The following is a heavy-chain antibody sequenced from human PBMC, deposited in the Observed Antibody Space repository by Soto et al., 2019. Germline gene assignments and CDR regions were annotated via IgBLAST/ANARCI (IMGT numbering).Heavy chain of an antibody. V-gene: IGHV3-23*01. CDR3: AKVDAYSYRTDH. CDR2: IGRTNNT. Sequence: GGSLRLSCAASGFTFSNSAMPWVRQALGKGPEWVSSIGRTNNTHYADSVKGRFAISRDNSQNTLYLQMNSLTAEDTAVYFWAKVDAYSYRTDHWGQGTLVTVSS. D-gene: IGHD3-16*02. CDR1: GFTFSNSA. J-gene: IGHJ4*02.